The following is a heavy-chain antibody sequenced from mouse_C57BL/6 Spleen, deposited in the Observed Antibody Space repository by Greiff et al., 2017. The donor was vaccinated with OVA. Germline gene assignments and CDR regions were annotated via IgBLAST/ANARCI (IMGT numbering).Heavy chain of an antibody. CDR1: GFNIKDYY. D-gene: IGHD3-2*02. Sequence: VQLQQSGAELVRPGASVKLSCTASGFNIKDYYMHWVKQRPEQGLEWIGRIDPEDGDTEYAPKFQGKATMTADTSSNTAYLQLSSLTSEDTAVYYCTTKVSSGYGAYWGQGTLVTVSA. V-gene: IGHV14-1*01. CDR2: IDPEDGDT. J-gene: IGHJ3*01. CDR3: TTKVSSGYGAY.